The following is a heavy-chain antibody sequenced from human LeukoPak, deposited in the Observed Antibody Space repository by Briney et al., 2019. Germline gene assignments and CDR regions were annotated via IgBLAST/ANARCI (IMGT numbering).Heavy chain of an antibody. Sequence: GGSLRLSCAASGFTFSNYAMSWVRQAPGNGLEWVSGISGSAGSTYYADSVKGRFSISRDNSKNTVYLQMNRLRAEDTAAYYCAKDLAYRSGWFLGAFDVWGQGTMVTVSS. CDR1: GFTFSNYA. V-gene: IGHV3-23*01. CDR2: ISGSAGST. J-gene: IGHJ3*01. D-gene: IGHD6-19*01. CDR3: AKDLAYRSGWFLGAFDV.